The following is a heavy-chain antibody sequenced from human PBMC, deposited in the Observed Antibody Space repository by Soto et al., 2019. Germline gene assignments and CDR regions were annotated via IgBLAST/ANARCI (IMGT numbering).Heavy chain of an antibody. CDR1: CGSIISDTW. CDR3: AGREHSRGRFFTDY. D-gene: IGHD3-3*01. V-gene: IGHV4-4*02. Sequence: SETLSLTCAFSCGSIISDTWWTWVRQPPGKGLEWIGEIYHDGSTAYNPSLKTRVTILVDSSNNQFSLQLTSLTAADTAVYYCAGREHSRGRFFTDYWGQGSLVTVS. J-gene: IGHJ4*02. CDR2: IYHDGST.